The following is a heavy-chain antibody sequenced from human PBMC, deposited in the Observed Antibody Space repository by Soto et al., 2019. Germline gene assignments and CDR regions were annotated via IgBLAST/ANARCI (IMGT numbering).Heavy chain of an antibody. Sequence: PSETLSLTCTVSGGSVSSGSYYWSWIRQPPGKGLEWIGDIYYSGSTNYNPSLKSRVTISLDTSKNQFSLKPSSVTAADTAVYYCARETSLPIYCSGTTCSGGWFDPWGQGTLVTVSS. CDR2: IYYSGST. D-gene: IGHD2-2*01. CDR3: ARETSLPIYCSGTTCSGGWFDP. V-gene: IGHV4-61*01. J-gene: IGHJ5*02. CDR1: GGSVSSGSYY.